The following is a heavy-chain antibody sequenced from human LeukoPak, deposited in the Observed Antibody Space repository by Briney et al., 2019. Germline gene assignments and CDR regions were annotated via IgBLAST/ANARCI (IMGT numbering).Heavy chain of an antibody. CDR3: AKGDSVVRAANSDY. CDR1: GFTFSTYA. J-gene: IGHJ4*02. V-gene: IGHV3-23*01. Sequence: PGGSLRLSCAASGFTFSTYAMSWVRQAPGKGLEWVSSIISSRSYIYYADSGKGPFTISRDNSKNTLYLQMNSLRADDTAVYYCAKGDSVVRAANSDYWGQGILVTVSS. CDR2: IISSRSYI. D-gene: IGHD2-2*01.